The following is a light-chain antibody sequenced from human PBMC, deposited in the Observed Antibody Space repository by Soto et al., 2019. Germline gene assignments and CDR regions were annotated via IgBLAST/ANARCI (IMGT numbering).Light chain of an antibody. J-gene: IGKJ4*02. V-gene: IGKV3-15*01. Sequence: EIVMTQSPATLSVSPGERATLSCRASQSVSSNLAWDQQKPGQAPRLLIYAASTRATGIPARFSGSGSGTEFTLTISSLQSEDFALYYCQQYDKFPSLTFGGGPKVEIK. CDR2: AAS. CDR3: QQYDKFPSLT. CDR1: QSVSSN.